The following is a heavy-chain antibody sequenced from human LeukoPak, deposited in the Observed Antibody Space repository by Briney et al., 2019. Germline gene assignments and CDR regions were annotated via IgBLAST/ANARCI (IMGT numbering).Heavy chain of an antibody. CDR1: GFTFSSYG. J-gene: IGHJ4*02. D-gene: IGHD1-26*01. CDR3: AKDRGSGVVGAIYYFDY. CDR2: ISYDGSNK. Sequence: GGSLRLSCAASGFTFSSYGIHWVRQAPGKGLEWVAVISYDGSNKYYADSVKGRFTISRDNSKNTLYLQMNSLRAEDTAVYYCAKDRGSGVVGAIYYFDYWDQGTLVTVSS. V-gene: IGHV3-30*18.